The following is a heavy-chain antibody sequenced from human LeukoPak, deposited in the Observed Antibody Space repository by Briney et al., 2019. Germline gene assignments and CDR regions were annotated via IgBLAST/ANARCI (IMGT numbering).Heavy chain of an antibody. V-gene: IGHV3-74*01. D-gene: IGHD6-19*01. CDR1: GFTFSSYW. J-gene: IGHJ4*02. CDR3: ARDRDSSGWYPYFDY. CDR2: INSDGSST. Sequence: PGGSLRLSCAASGFTFSSYWMHWVRQAPGKGLVWVSRINSDGSSTSYADSVKGRFTISRDNAKNTLYLQMNSLRAEDTAVYYCARDRDSSGWYPYFDYWGQGTLVTVSS.